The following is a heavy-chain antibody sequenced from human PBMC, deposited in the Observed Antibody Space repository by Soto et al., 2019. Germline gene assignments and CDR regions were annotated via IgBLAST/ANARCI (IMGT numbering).Heavy chain of an antibody. J-gene: IGHJ4*02. Sequence: GGSLRLSCAASGFNFSSYGLPCVRQAPCKGLEWVAVISYDGSNKYYADSVKGRFTISRDNSKNTVYLQMKSLRAEDTAVYYCAKDRRYSSGWFTFDYWGQGTLVNVSS. V-gene: IGHV3-30-3*01. CDR3: AKDRRYSSGWFTFDY. D-gene: IGHD6-19*01. CDR1: GFNFSSYG. CDR2: ISYDGSNK.